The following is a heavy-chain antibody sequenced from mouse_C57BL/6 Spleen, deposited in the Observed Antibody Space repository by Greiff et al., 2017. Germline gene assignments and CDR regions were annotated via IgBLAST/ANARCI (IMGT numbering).Heavy chain of an antibody. CDR2: IYPGDGDT. J-gene: IGHJ2*01. D-gene: IGHD1-1*01. CDR1: GYAFSSYW. CDR3: GRGGGSTVVAFDY. V-gene: IGHV1-80*01. Sequence: VQLQESGAELVKPGASVKISCKASGYAFSSYWMNWVKQRPGKGLEWIGQIYPGDGDTNYNGKFKGKATLTADKSSSTAYLQLSSLTSEDAAVYFWGRGGGSTVVAFDYWGQGTTLTVSS.